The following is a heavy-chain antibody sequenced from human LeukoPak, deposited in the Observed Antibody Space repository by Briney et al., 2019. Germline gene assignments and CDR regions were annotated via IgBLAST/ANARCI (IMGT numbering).Heavy chain of an antibody. V-gene: IGHV4-59*01. CDR2: IYYSGST. D-gene: IGHD6-19*01. Sequence: SETLSLTCTVSGGSISSYYWSWIRQPSGKGLEWIGYIYYSGSTNYNPSLKSRVTISVDTSKNQFSLKLSSVTAADTAVYYCAREADSSGWCDYWGQGTLVTVSS. J-gene: IGHJ4*02. CDR1: GGSISSYY. CDR3: AREADSSGWCDY.